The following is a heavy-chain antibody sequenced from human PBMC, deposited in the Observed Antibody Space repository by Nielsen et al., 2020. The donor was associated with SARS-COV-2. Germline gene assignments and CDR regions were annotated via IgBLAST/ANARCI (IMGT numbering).Heavy chain of an antibody. Sequence: GESLKISCAASGFTFSSYAMSWVRQAPGKGLEWVSAISGSGGSTYYADSVKGRFTISRDNSKNTLYLQMNSLRAEETAVYYCAKDLPAPLRFLEWLPREIDYWGQGTLVTVSS. J-gene: IGHJ4*02. CDR2: ISGSGGST. CDR1: GFTFSSYA. V-gene: IGHV3-23*01. CDR3: AKDLPAPLRFLEWLPREIDY. D-gene: IGHD3-3*01.